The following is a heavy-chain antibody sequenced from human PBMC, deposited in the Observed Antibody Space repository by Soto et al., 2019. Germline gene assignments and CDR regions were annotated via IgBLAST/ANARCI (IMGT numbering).Heavy chain of an antibody. CDR2: IIPIFGTA. D-gene: IGHD2-15*01. CDR1: GGTFSSYA. CDR3: ARVVGALGHWFDP. Sequence: SVKVSCKASGGTFSSYAISWVRQALGQGLEWMGGIIPIFGTANYAQKFQGRVTITADESTSTAYMELSSLRSEDTAVYFCARVVGALGHWFDPWGKGTLVTVSS. V-gene: IGHV1-69*13. J-gene: IGHJ5*02.